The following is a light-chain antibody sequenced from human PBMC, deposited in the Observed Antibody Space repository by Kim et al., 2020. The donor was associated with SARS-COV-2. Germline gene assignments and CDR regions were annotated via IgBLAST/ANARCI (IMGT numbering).Light chain of an antibody. Sequence: SIQRTCALSGTHSHYATTWHRQQPERGPHFLLKVNRDGSHYRGDGIPDRFSGSSTESERFLTISNLQSDDEADYYCQTWGSPVVFGGGTQLTVL. CDR3: QTWGSPVV. CDR1: GTHSHYA. CDR2: VNRDGSH. V-gene: IGLV4-69*01. J-gene: IGLJ2*01.